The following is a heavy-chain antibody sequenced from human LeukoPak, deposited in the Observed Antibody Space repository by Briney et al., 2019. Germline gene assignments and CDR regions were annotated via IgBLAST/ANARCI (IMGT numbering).Heavy chain of an antibody. V-gene: IGHV3-30*18. CDR1: GFTFSDYY. Sequence: PGGSLRLSCAASGFTFSDYYMSWIRQAPGKGLEWVAVISYDGSNKYYADSVKGRFTISRDNSKNTLYLQMNSLRAEDTAVYYCAKDLGHYYDSSGYYLWRRYGGLDYWGQGTLVTVSS. J-gene: IGHJ4*02. CDR3: AKDLGHYYDSSGYYLWRRYGGLDY. CDR2: ISYDGSNK. D-gene: IGHD3-22*01.